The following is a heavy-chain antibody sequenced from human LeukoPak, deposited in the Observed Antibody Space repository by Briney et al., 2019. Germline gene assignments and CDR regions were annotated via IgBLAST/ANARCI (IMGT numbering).Heavy chain of an antibody. D-gene: IGHD6-13*01. J-gene: IGHJ3*02. CDR2: INHSGTT. CDR3: ATEGLAGTGTQWHPVDI. CDR1: GGPFRGAL. Sequence: SETLSLTCAVSGGPFRGALWTWIRQPPGKGLEWIGEINHSGTTNYNPSLKSRLTISVDTSKNQFSLNLRSVTAADTAVYDCATEGLAGTGTQWHPVDIWGQGTMVTSSS. V-gene: IGHV4-34*01.